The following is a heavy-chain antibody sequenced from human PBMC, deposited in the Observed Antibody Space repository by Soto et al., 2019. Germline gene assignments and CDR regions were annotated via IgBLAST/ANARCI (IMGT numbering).Heavy chain of an antibody. D-gene: IGHD3-3*01. CDR2: ISWNSGSI. CDR3: AKGGDFWSGYYLYYFDY. J-gene: IGHJ4*02. V-gene: IGHV3-9*01. Sequence: DVQLVESGGGLVQPGRSLRLSCAASGFTFDDYAMHWVRQAPGKGLEWVSGISWNSGSIGYADSVKGRFTISRDNAKNSLYLQMNSLRAEDTALYYCAKGGDFWSGYYLYYFDYWGQGTLVTVSS. CDR1: GFTFDDYA.